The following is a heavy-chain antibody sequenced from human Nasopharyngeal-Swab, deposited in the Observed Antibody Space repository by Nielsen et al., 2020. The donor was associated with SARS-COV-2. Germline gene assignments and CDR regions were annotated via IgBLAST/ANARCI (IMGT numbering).Heavy chain of an antibody. Sequence: GESLKISCAASGFTFSSSDMSWVRKAPGKGLEWLSTISGHTGNSYYRDSVRGRFTISRDNPKNTLYLQLHSLRAEDTAVYYCAKDGDWNYRFWFSFWGQGTLVTVSS. CDR1: GFTFSSSD. V-gene: IGHV3-23*01. D-gene: IGHD2-21*02. CDR2: ISGHTGNS. CDR3: AKDGDWNYRFWFSF. J-gene: IGHJ4*02.